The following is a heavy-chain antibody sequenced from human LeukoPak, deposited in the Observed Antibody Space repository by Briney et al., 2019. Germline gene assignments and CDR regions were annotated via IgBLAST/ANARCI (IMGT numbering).Heavy chain of an antibody. CDR3: ARISRGLYGSGSNYYGMGV. CDR1: GFTFSSYW. J-gene: IGHJ6*04. Sequence: PGGSLRLSCAASGFTFSSYWMSWVRQAPGKGLEWVANIKQDGSEKYYVDSVKGRFTISRDNAKNSLYLQMNSLRAEDTAVYYCARISRGLYGSGSNYYGMGVWGKGTTVTVSS. D-gene: IGHD3-10*01. V-gene: IGHV3-7*03. CDR2: IKQDGSEK.